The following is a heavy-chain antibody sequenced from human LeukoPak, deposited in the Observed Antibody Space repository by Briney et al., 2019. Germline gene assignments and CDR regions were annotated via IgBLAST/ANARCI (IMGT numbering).Heavy chain of an antibody. V-gene: IGHV4-59*01. Sequence: SETLSLTCTVSGGSISSYYWSWIRQPPGKGLEWIGYIYYSGGTNYNPSLKSRVTISVDTSRNQFSLKLSSVTAADTAVYYCARVVVGATYNWFDPWGQGTLVTVSS. CDR2: IYYSGGT. D-gene: IGHD1-26*01. CDR3: ARVVVGATYNWFDP. J-gene: IGHJ5*02. CDR1: GGSISSYY.